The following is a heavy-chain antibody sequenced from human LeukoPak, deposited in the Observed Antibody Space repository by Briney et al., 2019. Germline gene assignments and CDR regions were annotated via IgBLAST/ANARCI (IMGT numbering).Heavy chain of an antibody. CDR3: ARDHSSGFDY. CDR1: GGSISSYY. V-gene: IGHV4-4*07. D-gene: IGHD6-19*01. CDR2: IYTSGST. Sequence: PSETLSLTCTVSGGSISSYYWSWIRQPAGKGLEWIGRIYTSGSTNYNPSLKSRVTISVDKSKNQFSLKLSSVIAADTAVYYCARDHSSGFDYWGQGTLVTVSS. J-gene: IGHJ4*02.